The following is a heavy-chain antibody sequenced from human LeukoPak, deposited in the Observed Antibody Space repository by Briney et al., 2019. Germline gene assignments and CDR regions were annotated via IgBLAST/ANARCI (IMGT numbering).Heavy chain of an antibody. CDR2: IFYSGST. Sequence: PSETLSLTCSVSGGSINSYYWGWIRQPTGKGLEWIGYIFYSGSTNYNPSLKSRVTISMNTSKNQFSLKLTSVAAADTAVYYCASGTTVTNFAYWGQGTLVTVSS. D-gene: IGHD4-17*01. CDR1: GGSINSYY. J-gene: IGHJ4*02. V-gene: IGHV4-59*12. CDR3: ASGTTVTNFAY.